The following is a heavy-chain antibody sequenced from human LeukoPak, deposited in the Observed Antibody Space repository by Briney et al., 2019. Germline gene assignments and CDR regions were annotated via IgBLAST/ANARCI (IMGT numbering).Heavy chain of an antibody. CDR2: IYPGDSDT. J-gene: IGHJ4*02. CDR1: GYSFTNWW. CDR3: ARGWLQFWYFDY. Sequence: GESLKISCKGSGYSFTNWWIAWARQMPGKGLEWMGIIYPGDSDTRYSPSFQGQVTISADKSINTAYLQWSSLKASDTAMYYCARGWLQFWYFDYWDQGTLVTVSS. V-gene: IGHV5-51*01. D-gene: IGHD5-24*01.